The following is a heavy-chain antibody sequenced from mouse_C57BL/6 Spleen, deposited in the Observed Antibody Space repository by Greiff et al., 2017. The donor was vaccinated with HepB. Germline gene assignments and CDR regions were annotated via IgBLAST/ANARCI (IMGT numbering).Heavy chain of an antibody. CDR1: GFTFSSYT. CDR3: ARRGYDPYYYAMDY. J-gene: IGHJ4*01. Sequence: EVMLVESGGGLVKPGGSLKLSCAASGFTFSSYTMSWVRQTPEKRLEWVATISGGGGNTYYPDSVKGRFTISRDNAKNTLYLQMSSLRSEDTALYYCARRGYDPYYYAMDYWGQGTSVTVSS. V-gene: IGHV5-9*01. CDR2: ISGGGGNT. D-gene: IGHD2-2*01.